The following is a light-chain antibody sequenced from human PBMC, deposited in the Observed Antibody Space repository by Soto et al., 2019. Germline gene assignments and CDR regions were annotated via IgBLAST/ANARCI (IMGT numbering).Light chain of an antibody. CDR1: QSVSSH. V-gene: IGKV3-11*01. Sequence: EIVLTQSPATLSLSPGERATLSCRASQSVSSHLAWYQQKHGQSPRLLIYDASNRATGIPARFSGSGSGTDFTLTISSLQPDDLATYYCQETNYHTFGQGTKLEIK. J-gene: IGKJ2*01. CDR2: DAS. CDR3: QETNYHT.